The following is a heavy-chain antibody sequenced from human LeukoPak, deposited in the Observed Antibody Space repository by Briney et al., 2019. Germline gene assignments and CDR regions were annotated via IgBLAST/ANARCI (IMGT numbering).Heavy chain of an antibody. Sequence: GGSLRLSCAASGFTFSSYAMHWVRQAPGKGLEWVALISYDGNNKYYADSVKGRFTISRDNSKNTLYLQMNSLRAEDTAVYYCARDPYSSGWYLDYWGQGTLVTVSS. D-gene: IGHD6-19*01. CDR3: ARDPYSSGWYLDY. CDR2: ISYDGNNK. J-gene: IGHJ4*02. V-gene: IGHV3-30-3*01. CDR1: GFTFSSYA.